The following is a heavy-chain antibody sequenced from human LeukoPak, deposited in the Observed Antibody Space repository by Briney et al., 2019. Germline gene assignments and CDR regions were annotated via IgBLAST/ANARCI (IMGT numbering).Heavy chain of an antibody. D-gene: IGHD4-23*01. CDR2: IHSRGTT. V-gene: IGHV4-59*13. CDR3: ARDEYGGFQGFDF. J-gene: IGHJ4*02. CDR1: GVSITSYY. Sequence: PSETLSLTCSVSGVSITSYYWNWIRRSPGKGLEWLGNIHSRGTTNYNPSLKSRVTLSLDTSKGQFALKVTSVTAADTAVYYCARDEYGGFQGFDFWGQGTRVTVPS.